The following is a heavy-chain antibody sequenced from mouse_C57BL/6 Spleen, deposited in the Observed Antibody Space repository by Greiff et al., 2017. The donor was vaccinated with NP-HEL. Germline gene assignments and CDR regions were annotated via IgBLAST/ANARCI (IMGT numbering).Heavy chain of an antibody. D-gene: IGHD2-4*01. V-gene: IGHV5-9-1*02. CDR2: ISSGGDYI. Sequence: EVKLVESGEGLVKPGGSLKLSCAASGFTFSSYAMSWVRQTPEKRLEWVAYISSGGDYIYYADTVKGRFTISRDNARNTLYLQMSSLKSEDTAMYYCTRDSGGLRRYYAMDYWGQGTSVTVSS. CDR1: GFTFSSYA. CDR3: TRDSGGLRRYYAMDY. J-gene: IGHJ4*01.